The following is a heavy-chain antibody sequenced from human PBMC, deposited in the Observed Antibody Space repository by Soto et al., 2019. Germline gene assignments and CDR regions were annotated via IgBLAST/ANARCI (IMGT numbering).Heavy chain of an antibody. CDR1: GGTFSSYA. CDR2: IIPIFRTA. V-gene: IGHV1-69*12. D-gene: IGHD2-15*01. CDR3: ASVETQRYYYGMDV. Sequence: QVQLVQSGAEVKKPGSSVKVSCKASGGTFSSYAISWVRQAPGQGLEWMGGIIPIFRTADYAQKFQGRVTIXGXEXXSTGYMELSSLRSEDTAVYYCASVETQRYYYGMDVWGQGTTVTVSS. J-gene: IGHJ6*02.